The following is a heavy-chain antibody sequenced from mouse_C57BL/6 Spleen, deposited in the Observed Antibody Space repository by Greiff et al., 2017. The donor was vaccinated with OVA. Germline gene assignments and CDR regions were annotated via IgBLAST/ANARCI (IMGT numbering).Heavy chain of an antibody. CDR3: TRDYYYGSSYEGFAY. CDR1: GFTFSSYA. Sequence: EVKVVESGEGLVKPGGSLKLSCAASGFTFSSYAMSWVRQTPEKRLEWVAYISSGGDYIYYADTVKGRFTISRDNARNTLYLQMSSLKSEDTAMYYCTRDYYYGSSYEGFAYWGQGTLVTVSA. J-gene: IGHJ3*01. V-gene: IGHV5-9-1*02. D-gene: IGHD1-1*01. CDR2: ISSGGDYI.